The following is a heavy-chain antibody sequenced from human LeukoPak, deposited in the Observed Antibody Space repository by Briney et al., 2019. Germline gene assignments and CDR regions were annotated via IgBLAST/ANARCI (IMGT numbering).Heavy chain of an antibody. Sequence: GGSLRLSCAASGFTFSDYWMSWVRQAPGKGLEWVANIKQDGSETYYVDSVTGRVTISRDNAKNSLYLQMNSLRAEDTAVYYCARDKIVGATNLDFWGQGTLVTVSS. CDR3: ARDKIVGATNLDF. V-gene: IGHV3-7*01. CDR1: GFTFSDYW. CDR2: IKQDGSET. D-gene: IGHD1-26*01. J-gene: IGHJ4*02.